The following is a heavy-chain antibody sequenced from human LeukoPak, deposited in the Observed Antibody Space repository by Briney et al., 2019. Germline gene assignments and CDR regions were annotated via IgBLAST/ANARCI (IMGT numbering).Heavy chain of an antibody. CDR3: ARLSEPAAPIPYYYYYGMDV. J-gene: IGHJ6*02. V-gene: IGHV3-30*04. Sequence: GGSLRLSCAASGFTFSSYAMHWVRQAPGKGLEWVAVISYDGSNKYYADSVKGRFTISRDNSKNTLYLQMNSLRAEDTAVYYCARLSEPAAPIPYYYYYGMDVWGQGTTVTVSS. CDR2: ISYDGSNK. D-gene: IGHD2-2*01. CDR1: GFTFSSYA.